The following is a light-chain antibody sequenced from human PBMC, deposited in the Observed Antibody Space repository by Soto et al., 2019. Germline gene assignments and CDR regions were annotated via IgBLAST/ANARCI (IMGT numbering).Light chain of an antibody. CDR3: QQYGSSGT. CDR1: QSVSSNY. V-gene: IGKV3-20*01. J-gene: IGKJ1*01. CDR2: GSS. Sequence: EIVLTQSPGTLSLSPGEGATLSCRASQSVSSNYLAWYQQRPGQAPRLLIYGSSSRATAIPDRFSGSGSGTDFTLTISRLEPEDFAVYYCQQYGSSGTFGQGT.